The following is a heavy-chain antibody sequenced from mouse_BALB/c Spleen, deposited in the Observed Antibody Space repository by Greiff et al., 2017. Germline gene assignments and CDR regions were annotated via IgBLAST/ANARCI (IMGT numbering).Heavy chain of an antibody. D-gene: IGHD1-1*01. V-gene: IGHV14-4*02. J-gene: IGHJ4*01. CDR3: DGGGATVGRTGAMDY. Sequence: VQLQQSGAELVRPGASVKLSCTASGFNIKDYYMHWVKQRPEQGLEWIGWIDPENGDTEYAPKFPGKATMTADTSSNTAYLQLSSLTSEDTAVYYCDGGGATVGRTGAMDYWGQGTSVTVSS. CDR1: GFNIKDYY. CDR2: IDPENGDT.